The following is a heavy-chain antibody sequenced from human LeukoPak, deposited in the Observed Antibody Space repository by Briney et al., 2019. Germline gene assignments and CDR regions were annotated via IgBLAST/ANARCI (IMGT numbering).Heavy chain of an antibody. CDR1: GGSFSGYY. CDR3: ARGRVGSRYYYYYYMDV. D-gene: IGHD1-26*01. CDR2: INHSGST. Sequence: SETLSLTCAVYGGSFSGYYWSWIRQPPGKGLEWIGEINHSGSTNYNPSLKSRVTISVDTSKNQFSLKLSSVTAADTAVYYCARGRVGSRYYYYYYMDVWGKGTTVTVSS. J-gene: IGHJ6*03. V-gene: IGHV4-34*01.